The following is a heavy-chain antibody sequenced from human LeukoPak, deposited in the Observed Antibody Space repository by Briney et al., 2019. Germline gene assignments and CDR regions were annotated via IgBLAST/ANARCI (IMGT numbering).Heavy chain of an antibody. CDR2: IYYSGST. V-gene: IGHV4-59*01. CDR1: GGSISSYY. D-gene: IGHD5-18*01. Sequence: PSETLSLTCTVSGGSISSYYWSWIRQPPGKGLEWIGYIYYSGSTNYNPSLKSRVTISVDTSKNQFSLKLSSVTAADTAVYYCARDCGDTAVPTDAFDIWGQGTMVTVSS. J-gene: IGHJ3*02. CDR3: ARDCGDTAVPTDAFDI.